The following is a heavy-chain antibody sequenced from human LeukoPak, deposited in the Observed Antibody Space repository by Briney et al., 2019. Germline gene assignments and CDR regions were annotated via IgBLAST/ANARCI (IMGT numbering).Heavy chain of an antibody. J-gene: IGHJ6*02. D-gene: IGHD2/OR15-2a*01. CDR3: AKYVSARGPPYALAV. V-gene: IGHV3-23*01. CDR1: GITFSSYA. CDR2: ISGNGGRT. Sequence: GGSLRLSCAASGITFSSYAMSWVRQAPGKGLEWVSGISGNGGRTYYADSVKGRFTISSDNSKNTLYLQINSLRAEDTAVYYCAKYVSARGPPYALAVWGQGTTVTVSS.